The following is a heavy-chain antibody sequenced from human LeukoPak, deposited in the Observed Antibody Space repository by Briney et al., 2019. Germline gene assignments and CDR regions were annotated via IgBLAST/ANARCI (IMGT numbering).Heavy chain of an antibody. CDR3: ARVGANYYGMDV. D-gene: IGHD1-26*01. CDR2: IWYDGSNK. Sequence: GGSLRLSCAASGFTFSSYGMHWVRQAPGKGLEWVAVIWYDGSNKYYADSVKGRFTISRDNSKNTLYLQMNSLRAEDTAVYYCARVGANYYGMDVWGQGTTVTVSS. V-gene: IGHV3-33*08. J-gene: IGHJ6*02. CDR1: GFTFSSYG.